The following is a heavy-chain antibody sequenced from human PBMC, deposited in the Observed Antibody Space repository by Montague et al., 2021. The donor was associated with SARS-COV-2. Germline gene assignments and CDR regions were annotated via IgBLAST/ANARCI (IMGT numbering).Heavy chain of an antibody. J-gene: IGHJ4*02. CDR2: IYYSGST. Sequence: SETLSLTCTVSGGSISSSSYYWGWIRQPPGKGLEWIGSIYYSGSTYYNPSLKSRVTISVDTSKNQFSLKLSSVTAADTAVHYCARQRRGGLVSTPRFFDYWGQGTLVTVSS. D-gene: IGHD6-19*01. CDR3: ARQRRGGLVSTPRFFDY. V-gene: IGHV4-39*01. CDR1: GGSISSSSYY.